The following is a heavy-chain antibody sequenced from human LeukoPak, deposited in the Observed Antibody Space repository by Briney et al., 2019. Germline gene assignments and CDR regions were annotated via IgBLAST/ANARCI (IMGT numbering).Heavy chain of an antibody. J-gene: IGHJ4*02. Sequence: SETLSLTCTVSGGSISSYYWSWIRQPPGKGLEWIGYIYYSGSTNYNPSLKSRVTISVDTSKNQFSLKLSSVTAADTAVYYCARGLGSSSWYEEGFDYWGQGTLVTVSS. CDR3: ARGLGSSSWYEEGFDY. CDR2: IYYSGST. CDR1: GGSISSYY. D-gene: IGHD6-13*01. V-gene: IGHV4-59*01.